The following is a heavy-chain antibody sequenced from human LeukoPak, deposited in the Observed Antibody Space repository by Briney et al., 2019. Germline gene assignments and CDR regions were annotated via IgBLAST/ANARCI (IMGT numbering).Heavy chain of an antibody. CDR3: ARVSRGKWELLGAHDY. CDR1: GFTFSSYS. D-gene: IGHD1-26*01. Sequence: PGGSLRLSCAASGFTFSSYSMNWVRQAPGRGLEWVSSISTSSSYIYYAHSVKGRFTISRDNAKNSLYLQMNSLRAEDTAVYYCARVSRGKWELLGAHDYWGQGTLVTVSS. V-gene: IGHV3-21*01. CDR2: ISTSSSYI. J-gene: IGHJ4*02.